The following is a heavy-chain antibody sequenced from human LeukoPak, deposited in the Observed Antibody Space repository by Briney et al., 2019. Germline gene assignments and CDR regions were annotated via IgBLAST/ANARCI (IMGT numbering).Heavy chain of an antibody. J-gene: IGHJ2*01. Sequence: SETLSLTCTVSGDSIRSGSYYWGWIRQPPGKGLGWVGYIYYSGTSFYNPSLKSRVTISVDTSKNQFSMNLSSVTAADTAVYYCARDFRALRYFDLWGRGTLVTVSS. CDR3: ARDFRALRYFDL. V-gene: IGHV4-30-4*01. CDR2: IYYSGTS. CDR1: GDSIRSGSYY.